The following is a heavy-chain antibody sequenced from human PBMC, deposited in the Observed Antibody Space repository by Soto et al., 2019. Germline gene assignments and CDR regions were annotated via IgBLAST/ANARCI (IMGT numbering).Heavy chain of an antibody. CDR2: ISSSGRYI. J-gene: IGHJ5*02. D-gene: IGHD7-27*01. CDR1: GFTFNTYT. V-gene: IGHV3-21*02. Sequence: EVQLVESGGGLVKPGGSLRLSCAASGFTFNTYTMNWVRQAPGKGLEWVSSISSSGRYIYYADSLKGRFTISRDNAENSLYLQMTSLRAEDTAVYYCATDNGGFDPWGQGTLVTVSS. CDR3: ATDNGGFDP.